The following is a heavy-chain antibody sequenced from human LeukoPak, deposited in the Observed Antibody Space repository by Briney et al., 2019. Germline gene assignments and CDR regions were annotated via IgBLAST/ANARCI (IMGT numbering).Heavy chain of an antibody. V-gene: IGHV3-21*01. J-gene: IGHJ3*02. CDR2: ISSSSSYI. CDR1: GFTFSSYS. Sequence: GGSLRLSCAASGFTFSSYSMNWVRQAPGKGLEWVSSISSSSSYIYYADSVKGRFTISRDNAKNSLYLQMNSLRAEDTAVYYCARWVRKILWFGELLQYDAFDIWGQGTMVTVSS. CDR3: ARWVRKILWFGELLQYDAFDI. D-gene: IGHD3-10*01.